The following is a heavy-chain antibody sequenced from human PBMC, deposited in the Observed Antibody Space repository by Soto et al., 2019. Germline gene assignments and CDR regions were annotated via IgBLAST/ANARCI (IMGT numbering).Heavy chain of an antibody. D-gene: IGHD7-27*01. J-gene: IGHJ6*02. V-gene: IGHV3-33*01. Sequence: GGSLRLSCAASGFTFSSYGMHWVRQAPGKGLEWVAVIWYDGSNKYYADSAKGRFTISRDNSKNTLYLQMNSLRAEDTAVYYCARDGFWGTNYYGMDVWGQGTTVTVSS. CDR1: GFTFSSYG. CDR2: IWYDGSNK. CDR3: ARDGFWGTNYYGMDV.